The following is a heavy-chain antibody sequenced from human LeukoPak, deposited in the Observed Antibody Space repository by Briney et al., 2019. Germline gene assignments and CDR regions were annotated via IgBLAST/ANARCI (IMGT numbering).Heavy chain of an antibody. Sequence: SETLSLTCTVSGGSISIYYWSWIRQPPGKGLEWIGYIYYSGSTNYNPSLKSRVTISVDTSKNQFSLKLSSVTAADTAVYYCARSTVVTFDYWGQGTLVTVSS. D-gene: IGHD4-23*01. CDR1: GGSISIYY. CDR2: IYYSGST. CDR3: ARSTVVTFDY. J-gene: IGHJ4*02. V-gene: IGHV4-59*08.